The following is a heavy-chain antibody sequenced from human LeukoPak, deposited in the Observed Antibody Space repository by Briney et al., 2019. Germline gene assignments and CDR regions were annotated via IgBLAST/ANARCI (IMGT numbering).Heavy chain of an antibody. V-gene: IGHV4-59*01. CDR3: ARVGDGNFDY. CDR1: GGSFSGYY. Sequence: PSETLSLTCTVSGGSFSGYYWSWIRQPPGKGLEWIGDIYYSGNTNKNPSLKSRLIISIDTSKNQFSLKLSSVTAADTAVYYCARVGDGNFDYWGQGTLVTVSS. J-gene: IGHJ4*02. CDR2: IYYSGNT.